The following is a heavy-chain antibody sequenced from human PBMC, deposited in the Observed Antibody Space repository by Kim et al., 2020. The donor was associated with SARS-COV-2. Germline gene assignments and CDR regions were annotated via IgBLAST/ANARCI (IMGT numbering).Heavy chain of an antibody. CDR2: ISYDGSNK. Sequence: GGSLRLSCAASGFTFSSYAMHWVRQAPGKGLEWVAVISYDGSNKYYADSVKGRFTISRDNSKNTLYLQMNSLRAEDTAVDYCARGGGSYLSYFDYWGQGT. D-gene: IGHD1-26*01. CDR3: ARGGGSYLSYFDY. V-gene: IGHV3-30-3*01. CDR1: GFTFSSYA. J-gene: IGHJ4*02.